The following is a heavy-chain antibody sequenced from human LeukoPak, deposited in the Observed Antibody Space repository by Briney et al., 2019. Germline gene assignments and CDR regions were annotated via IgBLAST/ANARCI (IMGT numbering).Heavy chain of an antibody. J-gene: IGHJ4*02. V-gene: IGHV3-23*01. Sequence: GSLILSCAASGFTFSSYAMSWVRQAPGKGLEWVSAISGSGGSTYYADSVKGRFTISRDNSKNTLYLRMNSLRAEDTAVYYCAKMPTPSGYGLATFDYWGQGTLVTVSS. CDR2: ISGSGGST. CDR3: AKMPTPSGYGLATFDY. D-gene: IGHD5-12*01. CDR1: GFTFSSYA.